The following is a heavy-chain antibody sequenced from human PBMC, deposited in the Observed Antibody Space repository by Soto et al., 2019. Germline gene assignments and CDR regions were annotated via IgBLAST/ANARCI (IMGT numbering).Heavy chain of an antibody. CDR2: LYSSGNT. D-gene: IGHD1-26*01. J-gene: IGHJ4*02. CDR3: ARGPYINGYYVIDS. CDR1: GASINSYG. Sequence: SETLSLTCTVSGASINSYGWSWVRQAAGQGLEWIGRLYSSGNTNYNPSCKSRLTMSADTSKNQFSLNVNSGTAADTAVSYCARGPYINGYYVIDSWSPGTPVTVSS. V-gene: IGHV4-4*07.